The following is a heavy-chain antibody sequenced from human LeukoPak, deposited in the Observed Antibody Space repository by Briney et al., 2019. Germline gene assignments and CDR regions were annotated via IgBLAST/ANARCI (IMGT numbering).Heavy chain of an antibody. CDR3: AKVADSSGFPSWFDP. Sequence: GASVKVSCKASGYTFTSYGISGVRQARGQGLEGMGWISAYNGNTNYAQKLQGRVTMTTDTSTRTAYMELRRLRSDDTAVYYCAKVADSSGFPSWFDPWGQGTLVTVSS. CDR2: ISAYNGNT. J-gene: IGHJ5*02. V-gene: IGHV1-18*01. CDR1: GYTFTSYG. D-gene: IGHD3-22*01.